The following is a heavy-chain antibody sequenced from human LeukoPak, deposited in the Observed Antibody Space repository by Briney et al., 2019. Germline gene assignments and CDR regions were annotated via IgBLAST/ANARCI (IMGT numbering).Heavy chain of an antibody. D-gene: IGHD2-2*01. V-gene: IGHV4-39*01. CDR3: ARPVVTDPSISISCSLLATDS. CDR1: GGSFSCSSYS. J-gene: IGHJ5*02. CDR2: IYHSGRT. Sequence: PSETLSLTCPVSGGSFSCSSYSWGWIRQSPGKGLEWIGTIYHSGRTYYIPSLRTRVTISVDTSKNQFSLKLSSVTAADTAVYYCARPVVTDPSISISCSLLATDSWGQGTLVTVSS.